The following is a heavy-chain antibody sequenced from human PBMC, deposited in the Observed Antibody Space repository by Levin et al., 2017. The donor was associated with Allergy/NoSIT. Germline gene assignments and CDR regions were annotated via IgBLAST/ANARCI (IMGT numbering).Heavy chain of an antibody. J-gene: IGHJ4*02. CDR3: AREHKDYDGDGYYYGF. CDR2: IYSNGNT. Sequence: SETLSLTCTVSGDSISNYYWSWIRQPAGKGLQWIGRIYSNGNTDYNPSLQSRVTMSVDTSKNQFSLRLTSVTAADTAVYYCAREHKDYDGDGYYYGFWGRGTLVTVSS. D-gene: IGHD3-22*01. CDR1: GDSISNYY. V-gene: IGHV4-4*07.